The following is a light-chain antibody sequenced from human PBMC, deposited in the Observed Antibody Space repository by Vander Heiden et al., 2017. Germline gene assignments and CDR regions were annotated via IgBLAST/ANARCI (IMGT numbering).Light chain of an antibody. CDR2: WAS. CDR3: HQYYTTLT. Sequence: IVMTQATEAMAVCLGERATINCKASQSVLSSSNNNNYLACSRHKPGPPPELLIYWASTRKSGFPDPFSVSVSGTDFTLTISSLHAEDVSVYYCHQYYTTLTFGQGTLLEIK. CDR1: QSVLSSSNNNNY. J-gene: IGKJ5*01. V-gene: IGKV4-1*01.